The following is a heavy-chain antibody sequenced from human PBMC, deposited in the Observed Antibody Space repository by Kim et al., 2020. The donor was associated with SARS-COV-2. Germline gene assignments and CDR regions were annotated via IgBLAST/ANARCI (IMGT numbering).Heavy chain of an antibody. Sequence: GGSLRLSCAASGFTFSSYGMHWVRQAPGKGLEWVAVISYDGSNKYYADSVKGRFTISRDNSKNTLYLQMNSLRAEDTAVYYCAKDSGSYWNDAFDIWGQG. J-gene: IGHJ3*02. V-gene: IGHV3-30*18. CDR3: AKDSGSYWNDAFDI. D-gene: IGHD1-26*01. CDR2: ISYDGSNK. CDR1: GFTFSSYG.